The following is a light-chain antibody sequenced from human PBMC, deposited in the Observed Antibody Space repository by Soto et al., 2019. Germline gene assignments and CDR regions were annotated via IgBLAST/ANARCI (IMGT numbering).Light chain of an antibody. CDR1: QSVSYSY. CDR3: QQRSNWPVT. J-gene: IGKJ5*01. CDR2: GAS. Sequence: EIVMTQSPATLSVSPGERATLSCRASQSVSYSYLAWYKHKPGQAPRLLIYGASGRATGIPDRFSGSGSGTDFTLTISSLEPEDFAVYYCQQRSNWPVTFGQGTRLEIK. V-gene: IGKV3D-20*02.